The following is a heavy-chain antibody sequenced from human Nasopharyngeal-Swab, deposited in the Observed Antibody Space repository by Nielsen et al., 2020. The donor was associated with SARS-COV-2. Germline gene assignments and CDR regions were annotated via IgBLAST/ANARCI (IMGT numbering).Heavy chain of an antibody. CDR3: AKDLRGPYFF. J-gene: IGHJ4*02. V-gene: IGHV3-23*01. CDR1: GYSFRTYG. Sequence: GGSLRLSCVASGYSFRTYGMSWVRQAPGKGLEWVAAIVGSGDISGSGGNTYYADSVKSRFTIYRDNSKNTLSLQMNSLIAEDTAVYYCAKDLRGPYFFWGQGTLVTVSS. D-gene: IGHD2/OR15-2a*01. CDR2: IVGSGDISGSGGNT.